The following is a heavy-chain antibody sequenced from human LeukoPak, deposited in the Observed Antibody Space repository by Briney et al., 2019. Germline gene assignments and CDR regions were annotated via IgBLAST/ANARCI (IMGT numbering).Heavy chain of an antibody. CDR3: ARAQWELALSGLPTPSDY. Sequence: GGSLRLSCAASRFTFSSYGMHWVRQAPGKGLEWVAVIWYDGSNKYYADSVKGRFTISRDNSKNTLYLQMNSLRAEDTAVYYCARAQWELALSGLPTPSDYWGQGTLVTVS. CDR2: IWYDGSNK. V-gene: IGHV3-33*01. J-gene: IGHJ4*02. D-gene: IGHD1-26*01. CDR1: RFTFSSYG.